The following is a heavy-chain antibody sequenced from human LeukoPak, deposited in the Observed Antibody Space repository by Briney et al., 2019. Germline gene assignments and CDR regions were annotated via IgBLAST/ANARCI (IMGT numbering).Heavy chain of an antibody. J-gene: IGHJ4*02. CDR3: ARVTDYGGNSGLDFADY. CDR2: ISAHNGNT. D-gene: IGHD4-23*01. Sequence: GASVKVSCKASGYTFTSYGISWVRQAPGQGLEWMGWISAHNGNTNYAQKLQGRVTMTTDTSTSTAYMELRSLRSDDTAVYYCARVTDYGGNSGLDFADYWGQGTLVTVSS. CDR1: GYTFTSYG. V-gene: IGHV1-18*01.